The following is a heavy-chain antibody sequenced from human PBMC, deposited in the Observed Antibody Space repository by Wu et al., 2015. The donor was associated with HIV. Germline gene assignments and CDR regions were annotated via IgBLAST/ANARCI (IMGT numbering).Heavy chain of an antibody. CDR3: ARGAGATTFDAFDI. J-gene: IGHJ3*02. CDR1: GGTFSSYA. D-gene: IGHD1-26*01. V-gene: IGHV1-69*01. CDR2: IIPIFGTA. Sequence: QVQLVQSGAEVKKPGSSDSSSCKASGGTFSSYAISWVRQAPGQGLEWMGGIIPIFGTANYAQKFQGRVTITTDESTSTAYMELSSLRSEDTAVYYCARGAGATTFDAFDIWGQGTMVTVSS.